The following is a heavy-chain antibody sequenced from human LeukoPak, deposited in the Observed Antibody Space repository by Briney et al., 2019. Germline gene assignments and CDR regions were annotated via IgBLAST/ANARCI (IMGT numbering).Heavy chain of an antibody. CDR2: ISSSGSYI. J-gene: IGHJ5*02. CDR1: GFTFSSYS. CDR3: ARLNPNSYYDILTAYYKRRNWFDP. V-gene: IGHV3-21*01. D-gene: IGHD3-9*01. Sequence: GGSLRLSRAASGFTFSSYSMNWVRQAPGKGLEWVSSISSSGSYIYYADSMKGRFTISRDNTKNSLCLQVNSLRAEDTAVYYCARLNPNSYYDILTAYYKRRNWFDPWGQGTLVTVSS.